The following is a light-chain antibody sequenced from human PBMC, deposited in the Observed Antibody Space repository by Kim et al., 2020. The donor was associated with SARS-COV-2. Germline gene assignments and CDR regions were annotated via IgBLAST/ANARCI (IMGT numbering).Light chain of an antibody. J-gene: IGLJ2*01. CDR2: GKN. CDR1: SLRSYY. Sequence: GQKVRITCKGASLRSYYASWYQRKPGQAPVLVIYGKNNRPSGIPDRFSGSSSGNTPALTITGAQAEDEADYYCNSRDSSGNHLRVVFGGGTQLTVL. V-gene: IGLV3-19*01. CDR3: NSRDSSGNHLRVV.